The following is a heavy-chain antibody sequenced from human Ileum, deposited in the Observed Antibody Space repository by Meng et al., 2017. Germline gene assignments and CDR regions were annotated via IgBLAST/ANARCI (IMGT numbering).Heavy chain of an antibody. CDR2: INHDGSST. CDR1: GFTFGAYY. J-gene: IGHJ4*02. CDR3: ARVGARSSGWYIDY. D-gene: IGHD6-19*01. Sequence: GESLKISCAGSGFTFGAYYMHWVRQGPGKGLVWVSRINHDGSSTGYADSVKGRFTISRDNAKNTLYLQMNSLRAEDTAVYYCARVGARSSGWYIDYWGQGTLVTVSS. V-gene: IGHV3-74*01.